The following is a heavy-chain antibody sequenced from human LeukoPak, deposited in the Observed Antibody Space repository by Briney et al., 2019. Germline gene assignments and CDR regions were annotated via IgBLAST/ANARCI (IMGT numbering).Heavy chain of an antibody. V-gene: IGHV3-74*01. Sequence: PGGSLRLSCAAFGFTFSNYWMDWVGRAPGKGRVGVSRLNSDGSSTNYADSVKGRFTISRDNSKTPLYLQMNSLRAEDTAVYYCAKDSSVYHYDSRSLDYWGLGTLVTVSP. D-gene: IGHD3-22*01. J-gene: IGHJ4*02. CDR3: AKDSSVYHYDSRSLDY. CDR1: GFTFSNYW. CDR2: LNSDGSST.